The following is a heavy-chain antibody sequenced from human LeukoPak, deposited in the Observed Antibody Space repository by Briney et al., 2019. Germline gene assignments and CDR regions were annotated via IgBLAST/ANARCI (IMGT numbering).Heavy chain of an antibody. V-gene: IGHV4-59*01. J-gene: IGHJ4*02. Sequence: PSETLSLTCTVSGGSISSYYWSWIRQPPGKGLEWIGYIYYSGSTNYNPSLKSRVTISVDTSKNQFSLKRSSVTAADTAVYYCARDSSRGAFDYWGQGTLVTVSS. CDR1: GGSISSYY. CDR2: IYYSGST. CDR3: ARDSSRGAFDY.